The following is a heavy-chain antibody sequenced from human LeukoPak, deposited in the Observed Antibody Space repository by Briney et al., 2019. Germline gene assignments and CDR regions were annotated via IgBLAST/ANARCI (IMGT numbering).Heavy chain of an antibody. Sequence: GGSLRLSCVASGFIVKTNYMGWVRQAPGRGLEWVSSISTTSSYIYYADSVKGRFTISRDNAKNSLYLEMNSLRAGDTGIYYCANIAVAGKICHDQLMDVWGKGTAVTVSS. CDR3: ANIAVAGKICHDQLMDV. J-gene: IGHJ6*03. V-gene: IGHV3-21*06. D-gene: IGHD6-19*01. CDR1: GFIVKTNY. CDR2: ISTTSSYI.